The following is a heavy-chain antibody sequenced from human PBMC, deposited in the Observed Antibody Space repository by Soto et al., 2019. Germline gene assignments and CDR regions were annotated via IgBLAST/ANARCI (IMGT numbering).Heavy chain of an antibody. CDR3: ARERFFGTYKSGWYKGAFDI. V-gene: IGHV3-30*09. CDR2: VSSDGGNK. D-gene: IGHD6-19*01. CDR1: AFTFSSYT. J-gene: IGHJ3*02. Sequence: QVRLVESGGGIVQPGGSLRLSCAASAFTFSSYTMHWVRQAPGNGLEWVAVVSSDGGNKYYAGSVKGRFAISRDNSQNTXFXXMNSIRAEDTAVYSCARERFFGTYKSGWYKGAFDIWGRGTMVTVSS.